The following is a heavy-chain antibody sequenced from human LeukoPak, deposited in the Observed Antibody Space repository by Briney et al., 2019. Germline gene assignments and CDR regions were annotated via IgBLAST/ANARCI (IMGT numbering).Heavy chain of an antibody. CDR2: IYYSGST. V-gene: IGHV4-39*07. Sequence: SETLSLTCTVSGGSISSSSYYWGWIRQPPGKGLEWIGSIYYSGSTYYNPSLKSRVTMSVDTSKNQFSLKLSSVTAADTAVYYCARDLLPRYSSSWSFSWFDPWGQGTLVTVSS. CDR1: GGSISSSSYY. J-gene: IGHJ5*02. D-gene: IGHD6-13*01. CDR3: ARDLLPRYSSSWSFSWFDP.